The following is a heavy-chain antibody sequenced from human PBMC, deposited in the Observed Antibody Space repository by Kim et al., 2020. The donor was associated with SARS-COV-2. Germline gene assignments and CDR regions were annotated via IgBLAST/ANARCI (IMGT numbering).Heavy chain of an antibody. V-gene: IGHV3-21*01. J-gene: IGHJ6*02. CDR3: ARDLGSDNWGGYYYYGMDV. D-gene: IGHD7-27*01. CDR2: ISSSSSYI. CDR1: GFTFRSYS. Sequence: GGSLRLSCAASGFTFRSYSMNWVRQAPGKGLEWVSSISSSSSYIYYADSVKGRFTISRDNAKNSLYLQMNSLRAEDTAVYYCARDLGSDNWGGYYYYGMDVWGQGTTVTVSS.